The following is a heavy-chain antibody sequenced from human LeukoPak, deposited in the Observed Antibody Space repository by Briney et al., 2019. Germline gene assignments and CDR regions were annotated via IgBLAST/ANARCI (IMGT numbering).Heavy chain of an antibody. D-gene: IGHD1-26*01. Sequence: PTGGSLRLSRAASGFTFSSYAMSWVRQAPGKGLEWVSAISGSGGSTYYADSVKGRFTISRDNSKNTLYLQMNSLRAEDTAVYYCAKGIVGATRKINFFDYWGQGTLVTVSS. CDR1: GFTFSSYA. J-gene: IGHJ4*02. CDR3: AKGIVGATRKINFFDY. V-gene: IGHV3-23*01. CDR2: ISGSGGST.